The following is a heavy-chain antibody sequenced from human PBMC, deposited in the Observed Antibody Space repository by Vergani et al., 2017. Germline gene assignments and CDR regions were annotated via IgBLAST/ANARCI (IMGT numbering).Heavy chain of an antibody. J-gene: IGHJ6*03. D-gene: IGHD6-13*01. V-gene: IGHV1-8*02. CDR2: INPNSGNT. Sequence: QVQLVQSGAEVKKPGASVKVSCKASGYTFTGYYMHWVRQAPGQGLEWMGWINPNSGNTGYAQKFQGRVTMTRNTSISTAYMELSSLRSEDTAVYYCARAPIAAAGSTAYYMDVWGKGTTVTVSS. CDR3: ARAPIAAAGSTAYYMDV. CDR1: GYTFTGYY.